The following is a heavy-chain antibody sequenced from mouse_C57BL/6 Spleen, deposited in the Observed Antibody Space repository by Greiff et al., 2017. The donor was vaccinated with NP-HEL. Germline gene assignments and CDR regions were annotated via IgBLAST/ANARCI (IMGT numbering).Heavy chain of an antibody. J-gene: IGHJ3*01. V-gene: IGHV1-53*01. CDR1: GYTFTSYW. CDR2: INPSYGGT. D-gene: IGHD2-4*01. CDR3: ALGDYDYDEAFPWFAY. Sequence: QVQLQQPGTELVKPGASVKLSCKASGYTFTSYWMHWVKQRPGQGLEWIGNINPSYGGTNYNEKFKGKATFTADTSSNTAYMQLSSLTTEDSAIYYCALGDYDYDEAFPWFAYWGQGTLVTVSA.